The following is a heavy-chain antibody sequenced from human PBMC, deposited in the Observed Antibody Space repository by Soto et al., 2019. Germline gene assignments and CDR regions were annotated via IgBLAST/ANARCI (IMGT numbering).Heavy chain of an antibody. D-gene: IGHD4-17*01. CDR3: ARDRGDDYGDSRGMDV. V-gene: IGHV1-69*13. CDR2: IIPIFGTA. CDR1: GGTFSSYA. J-gene: IGHJ6*02. Sequence: SVKVSCKASGGTFSSYAISWVRQAPGQGLEWMGGIIPIFGTANYAQKFQGRVTITADESTSTAYMELSSLRSEDTAVYYCARDRGDDYGDSRGMDVWGQGTTVTVSS.